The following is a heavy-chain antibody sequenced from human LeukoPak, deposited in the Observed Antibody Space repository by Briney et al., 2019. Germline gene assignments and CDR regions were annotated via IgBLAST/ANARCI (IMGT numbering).Heavy chain of an antibody. CDR1: GFTFRTYS. J-gene: IGHJ5*02. V-gene: IGHV3-21*01. CDR2: ISGSSSYI. D-gene: IGHD3-22*01. CDR3: ARGNSHYDSSGYYYGNWFDP. Sequence: PGGSLRLSCAASGFTFRTYSMNWVRQAPGKGLEWVSSISGSSSYIYYADSVKGRFTISRDNAKNSLYLQMNSLRAEDTAVYYCARGNSHYDSSGYYYGNWFDPWGQGTLVTVSS.